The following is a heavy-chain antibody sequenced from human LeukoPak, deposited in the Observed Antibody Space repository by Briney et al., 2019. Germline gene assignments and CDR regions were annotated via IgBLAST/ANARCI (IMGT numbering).Heavy chain of an antibody. Sequence: GGSLGLSCAASGFTFSSYSMNWVRQAPGKGLEWVSYISSSSSTIYYADSVKGRFTISRDNAKNSLYLQMNSLRAEDTAVYYCARGGDSSSWYVRPFDYWGQGTLVTVSS. CDR3: ARGGDSSSWYVRPFDY. J-gene: IGHJ4*02. CDR2: ISSSSSTI. D-gene: IGHD6-13*01. V-gene: IGHV3-48*01. CDR1: GFTFSSYS.